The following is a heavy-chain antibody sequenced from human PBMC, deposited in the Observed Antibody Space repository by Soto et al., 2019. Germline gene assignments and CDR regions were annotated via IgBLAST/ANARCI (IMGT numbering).Heavy chain of an antibody. Sequence: SETLSLTCAVSGGSISSGGYYWSWIRQHPGKGLEWIGYIYYSGSTYYNPSLKSRVTISVDTSKNQFSLKLSSVTAADTAVYYCARARGQLPAAPTRTYYFDYWGQGTLVTVSS. J-gene: IGHJ4*02. CDR2: IYYSGST. CDR1: GGSISSGGYY. CDR3: ARARGQLPAAPTRTYYFDY. V-gene: IGHV4-31*11. D-gene: IGHD2-2*01.